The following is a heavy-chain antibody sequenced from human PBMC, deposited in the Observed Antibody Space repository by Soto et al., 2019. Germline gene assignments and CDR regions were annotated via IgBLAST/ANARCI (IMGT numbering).Heavy chain of an antibody. Sequence: QVQLVESGGGVVQPGGSLRLSCAASGFTFSNYGMHWVRQAPGKGLEWVAVIWYDGNNKYYADSVKGRFTISRDNSNNNLYVQMTSLRAEDTAVYYCARGLHSLFAYWGQGTLVTVSS. CDR3: ARGLHSLFAY. J-gene: IGHJ4*02. V-gene: IGHV3-33*01. CDR2: IWYDGNNK. D-gene: IGHD2-21*01. CDR1: GFTFSNYG.